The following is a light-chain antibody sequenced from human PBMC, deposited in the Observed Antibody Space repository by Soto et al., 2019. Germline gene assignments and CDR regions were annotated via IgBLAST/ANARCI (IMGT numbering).Light chain of an antibody. CDR3: HQYNNWSSIT. CDR1: QSVSSN. CDR2: GAS. V-gene: IGKV3-15*01. Sequence: EIVMTQSPATLSVSPGERATLSCRASQSVSSNLAWYQQKPGQAPRLLIYGASTRDTGIPARFSGSGSGTEDSITTSSRQQEDFLVYYCHQYNNWSSITFGQGTKLEIK. J-gene: IGKJ2*01.